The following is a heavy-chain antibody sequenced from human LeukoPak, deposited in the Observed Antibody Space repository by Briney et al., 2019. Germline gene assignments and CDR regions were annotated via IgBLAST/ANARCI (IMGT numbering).Heavy chain of an antibody. Sequence: GSLRLSCAASGFAFSSYAMSWVRQTPGKGLEWVSGIDPSGGGTYYADSVKGRFTISRDNPKNSLYLQMSSLRDGDTAVYYCARDQVPFDYWGHGTQVTVSS. CDR1: GFAFSSYA. V-gene: IGHV3-23*01. CDR3: ARDQVPFDY. J-gene: IGHJ4*01. CDR2: IDPSGGGT.